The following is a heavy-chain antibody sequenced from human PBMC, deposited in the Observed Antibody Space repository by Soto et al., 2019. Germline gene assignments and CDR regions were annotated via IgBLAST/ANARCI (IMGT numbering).Heavy chain of an antibody. CDR3: ASSRLGNYYYYYYMDV. Sequence: PSETLSLTCSVSGGSISSGTSYWSWIRQRPGEGLEWIGYIYYSGSSNYNPSLKSRVTISVDTSKNQFSLKLSSVTAADTAVYYCASSRLGNYYYYYYMDVWGKGTTVTVSS. D-gene: IGHD7-27*01. J-gene: IGHJ6*03. CDR1: GGSISSGTSY. CDR2: IYYSGSS. V-gene: IGHV4-61*01.